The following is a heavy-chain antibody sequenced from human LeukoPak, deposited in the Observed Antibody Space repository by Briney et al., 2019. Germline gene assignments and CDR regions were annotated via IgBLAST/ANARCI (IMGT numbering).Heavy chain of an antibody. D-gene: IGHD3-9*01. CDR1: GFTFSSYW. CDR3: AKDPRYFDWSPPSYDY. Sequence: GGSLRLSCAASGFTFSSYWMTWIRQAPGKGLEWVANIKQDGSEKYYVDSVKGRFTISRDNAKNSLYLQMNSLRAEDTAVYYCAKDPRYFDWSPPSYDYWGQGTLVTVSS. CDR2: IKQDGSEK. J-gene: IGHJ4*02. V-gene: IGHV3-7*03.